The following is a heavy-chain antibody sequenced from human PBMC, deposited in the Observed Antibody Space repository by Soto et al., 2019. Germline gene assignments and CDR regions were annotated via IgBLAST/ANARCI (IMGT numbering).Heavy chain of an antibody. D-gene: IGHD6-19*01. CDR1: GFPFGENA. J-gene: IGHJ4*02. CDR2: ISDSGATT. V-gene: IGHV3-23*01. CDR3: AKEDTSSGSLDY. Sequence: PGGSLRLSCAASGFPFGENAMSWVRQAPGKGLEWVSGISDSGATTYYADAVRGRFTISRDNSKNTLYLQMKSLRAEDSASYSCAKEDTSSGSLDYWGQGALVTVS.